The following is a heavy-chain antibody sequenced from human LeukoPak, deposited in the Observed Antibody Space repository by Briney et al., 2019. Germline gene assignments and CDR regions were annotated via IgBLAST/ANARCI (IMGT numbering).Heavy chain of an antibody. CDR3: ARDLRVGATFDY. CDR2: IYSGGST. CDR1: GFTFSSNY. V-gene: IGHV3-53*01. J-gene: IGHJ4*02. D-gene: IGHD1-26*01. Sequence: GGSLRLSCAASGFTFSSNYMSWVRQAPGKGLEWVSVIYSGGSTYYADSVKGRFTISRDNSKNTLYLQMNSLRAEDTAVYYCARDLRVGATFDYWGQGTLVTVSS.